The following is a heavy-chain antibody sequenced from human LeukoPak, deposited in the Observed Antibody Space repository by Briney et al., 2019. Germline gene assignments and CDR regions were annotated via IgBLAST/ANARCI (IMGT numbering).Heavy chain of an antibody. CDR3: LGIAVAEIFDY. CDR2: ISSSSSTI. Sequence: GGSLRLSCAASGFTFSSYSMNWVRQAPGKGLEWVSYISSSSSTIYYADSVKGRFTISRDNAKNSLYLQMNSLRAEDTAVCYCLGIAVAEIFDYWGQGTLVTVSS. V-gene: IGHV3-48*04. D-gene: IGHD6-19*01. J-gene: IGHJ4*02. CDR1: GFTFSSYS.